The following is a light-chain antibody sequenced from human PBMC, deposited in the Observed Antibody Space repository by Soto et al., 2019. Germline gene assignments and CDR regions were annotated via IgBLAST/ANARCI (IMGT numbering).Light chain of an antibody. CDR3: QQYNTWPRT. V-gene: IGKV3-15*01. J-gene: IGKJ4*01. Sequence: EIVMTQYPATLSVSTGERATLSCRASQSVSSNLAWYQQKPGQAPRLLIYGASTRATGIPARFSGSGSGTEFTLTISSLQSEDFAVYYCQQYNTWPRTFGGGKKVEIK. CDR2: GAS. CDR1: QSVSSN.